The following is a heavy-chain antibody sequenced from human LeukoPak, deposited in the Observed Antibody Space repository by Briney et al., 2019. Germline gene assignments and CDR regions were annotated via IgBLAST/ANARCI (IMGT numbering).Heavy chain of an antibody. J-gene: IGHJ4*02. CDR1: GGSISSGDYY. Sequence: SQTLSLTCTVSGGSISSGDYYWSWIRQPPGKGLEWIGYIYYSGSTYYNPSLKSRVTISVDTSKNQFSLKLSSVTAADTAVYYCAGVNDSSGYSNYFDYWGQGTLVTVSS. CDR2: IYYSGST. V-gene: IGHV4-30-4*01. CDR3: AGVNDSSGYSNYFDY. D-gene: IGHD3-22*01.